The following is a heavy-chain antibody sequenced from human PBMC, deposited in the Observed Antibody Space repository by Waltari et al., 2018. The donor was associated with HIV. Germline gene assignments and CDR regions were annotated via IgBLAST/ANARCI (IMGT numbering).Heavy chain of an antibody. Sequence: QVQLVQSGAEVKKPGASVKVSCKASGYTFTSYGISWVRQAPGQGLEWMGWVSAYNGSKNSGQTIQGRVTLTTDTSTSTAYMELRSLGSDDTAVYYGARINWTSVSCYASLDYWGQGTLVTVSS. D-gene: IGHD2-2*01. CDR2: VSAYNGSK. CDR3: ARINWTSVSCYASLDY. CDR1: GYTFTSYG. V-gene: IGHV1-18*01. J-gene: IGHJ4*02.